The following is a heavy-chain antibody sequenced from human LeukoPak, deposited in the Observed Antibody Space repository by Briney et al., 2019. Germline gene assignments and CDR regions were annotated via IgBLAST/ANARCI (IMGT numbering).Heavy chain of an antibody. CDR3: ADTGYYCLDK. CDR2: IYYSGTT. Sequence: SETLSLTCTVSGGSISNTSYYWGWIRQPPGKGLEWIGSIYYSGTTYYNPSLKSRVTISVDTSKNQFSLKLSSVTAADTAIYYCADTGYYCLDKWGQGTLVIVSS. CDR1: GGSISNTSYY. J-gene: IGHJ4*02. D-gene: IGHD3-9*01. V-gene: IGHV4-39*07.